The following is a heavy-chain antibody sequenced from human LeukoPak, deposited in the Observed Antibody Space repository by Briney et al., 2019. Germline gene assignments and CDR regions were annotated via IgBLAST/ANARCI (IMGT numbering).Heavy chain of an antibody. CDR2: ISDDGNNK. J-gene: IGHJ4*02. Sequence: GGSLRLSCAASGFTFRSYALHWVRQAPGKGLEWVAVISDDGNNKYYADSVKGRFTISRDNSRNTLYLQMNSLRAEVTAVYYCARDRSGWSSVIYYWGQGTLVTVSS. CDR3: ARDRSGWSSVIYY. CDR1: GFTFRSYA. V-gene: IGHV3-30*04. D-gene: IGHD3-3*01.